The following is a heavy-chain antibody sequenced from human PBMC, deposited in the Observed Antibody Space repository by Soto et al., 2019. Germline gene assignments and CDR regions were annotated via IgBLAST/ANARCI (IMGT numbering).Heavy chain of an antibody. CDR3: AKCSRSGVYYYYYGMDV. Sequence: PGRSLRLSCAASGGMFSSYAISCVRKAPGKGLEWVSSISGSGGGTYYADSVKGRFNISRDNSKNTLYLQMNSLRAEDTAVYYCAKCSRSGVYYYYYGMDVWGQGPPVTVS. V-gene: IGHV3-23*01. CDR2: ISGSGGGT. CDR1: GGMFSSYA. J-gene: IGHJ6*02. D-gene: IGHD2-15*01.